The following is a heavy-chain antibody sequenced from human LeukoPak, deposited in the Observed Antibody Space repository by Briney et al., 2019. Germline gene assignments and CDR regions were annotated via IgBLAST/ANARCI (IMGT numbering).Heavy chain of an antibody. D-gene: IGHD1-20*01. CDR2: IRYDGSNK. CDR3: ARDTHGVTGTYRAYYYYYMDV. Sequence: GGSLRLSCAASGFTFSSYGMHWVRQAPGKGLEWVAFIRYDGSNKYYADSVKGRFTISRDNSKNTLYLQMNSLRAEDTAVYYCARDTHGVTGTYRAYYYYYMDVWGKGTTVTVSS. CDR1: GFTFSSYG. V-gene: IGHV3-30*02. J-gene: IGHJ6*03.